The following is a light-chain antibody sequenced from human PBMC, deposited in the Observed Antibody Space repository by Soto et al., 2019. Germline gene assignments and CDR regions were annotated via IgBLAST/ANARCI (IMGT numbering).Light chain of an antibody. CDR2: EVT. J-gene: IGLJ3*02. Sequence: QSALTQPASVSGSPGESITISCTGTRSDIGSYNSIAWYQQHPGKAPRVMIFEVTKRPSGISNRFSGSKSGSTASLTISGLQSEDEADYYCATWDGSLNGWVFGGGTKLTVL. CDR3: ATWDGSLNGWV. V-gene: IGLV2-23*02. CDR1: RSDIGSYNS.